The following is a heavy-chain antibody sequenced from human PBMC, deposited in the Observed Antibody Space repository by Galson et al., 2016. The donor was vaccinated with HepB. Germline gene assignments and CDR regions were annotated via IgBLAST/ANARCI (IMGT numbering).Heavy chain of an antibody. Sequence: SLRLSCAASGFTFSTDSMNWVRQAPGMRRGWVSSIRLSSSYIYYAASVQGRFTVSRDNAKNSLYLQMISLRAEDTAVYYCVRDKEDSSGYFGYWGQGTLVTVAS. CDR1: GFTFSTDS. CDR3: VRDKEDSSGYFGY. V-gene: IGHV3-21*01. D-gene: IGHD3-22*01. CDR2: IRLSSSYI. J-gene: IGHJ4*02.